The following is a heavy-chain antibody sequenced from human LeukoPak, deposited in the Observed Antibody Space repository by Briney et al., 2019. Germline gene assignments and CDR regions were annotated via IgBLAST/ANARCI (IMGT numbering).Heavy chain of an antibody. CDR3: ARYYGSGSGYFDY. CDR1: GGSISSYY. V-gene: IGHV4-59*08. J-gene: IGHJ4*02. CDR2: IYYSGRT. Sequence: PSETLSLTCTVSGGSISSYYWSWLRQPPGKGLEWLGYIYYSGRTNYNPSLKSRVTISVDTSKNQFSLKLSSVTAADTAVYYCARYYGSGSGYFDYWGQGTLVTVSS. D-gene: IGHD3-10*01.